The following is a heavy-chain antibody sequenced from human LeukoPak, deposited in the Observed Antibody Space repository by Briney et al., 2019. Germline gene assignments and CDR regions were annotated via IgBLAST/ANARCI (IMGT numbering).Heavy chain of an antibody. CDR2: TSYDGSNK. Sequence: GGSLRLSCAASGFTFSSYGMHWVRQAPGKGLEWVAITSYDGSNKYYADSVKGRFTISRDNSKNTLYLQMNSLRADDTAVYYCAKDLFQTDGYYFYGMDVWGQGTTVTVSS. CDR3: AKDLFQTDGYYFYGMDV. V-gene: IGHV3-30*18. CDR1: GFTFSSYG. J-gene: IGHJ6*02. D-gene: IGHD3-10*01.